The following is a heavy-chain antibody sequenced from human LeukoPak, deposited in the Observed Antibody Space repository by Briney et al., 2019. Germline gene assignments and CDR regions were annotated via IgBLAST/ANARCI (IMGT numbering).Heavy chain of an antibody. V-gene: IGHV4-39*01. Sequence: PSETLSLTCTVSGGSISSSSYYWGWIRQPPGKGLEWIGRIYYSGSTYYNPSLKSRVTISVDTSKNQFSLKLSSVTAADTAVYYCARHEAAPRYYGSGAGSFDYWGQGTLVTVSS. CDR2: IYYSGST. D-gene: IGHD3-10*01. CDR1: GGSISSSSYY. CDR3: ARHEAAPRYYGSGAGSFDY. J-gene: IGHJ4*02.